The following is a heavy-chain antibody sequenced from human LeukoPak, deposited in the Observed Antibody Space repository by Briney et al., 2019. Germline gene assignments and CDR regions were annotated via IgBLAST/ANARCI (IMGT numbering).Heavy chain of an antibody. D-gene: IGHD5-24*01. V-gene: IGHV3-21*01. CDR2: ISSSSYI. CDR1: GFTFSSYS. Sequence: GGSLRLSCAASGFTFSSYSMNWVRQAPGKGLEWVSSISSSSYIYYADSVKNRFTISRDNAKNSLYLQMNSLRAEDTAVYYCARDRVEMATIRRGAFDYWGQGTLVTVSS. CDR3: ARDRVEMATIRRGAFDY. J-gene: IGHJ4*02.